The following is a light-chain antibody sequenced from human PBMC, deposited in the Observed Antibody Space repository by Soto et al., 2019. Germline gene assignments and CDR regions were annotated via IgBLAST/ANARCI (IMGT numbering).Light chain of an antibody. J-gene: IGLJ1*01. CDR2: GVT. Sequence: QSVLTQPASVSASPGQSITISCTGTSSDVGGYNYVSWYQQHPGKAPKLLIHGVTTRASGISDRFSASKSGLTASLTISGLQPEDEADYYCSSFTSNRIYVFGPGTKVTVL. CDR3: SSFTSNRIYV. CDR1: SSDVGGYNY. V-gene: IGLV2-14*01.